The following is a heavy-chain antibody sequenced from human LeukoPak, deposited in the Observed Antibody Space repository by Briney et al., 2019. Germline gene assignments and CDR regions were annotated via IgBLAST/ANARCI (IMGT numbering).Heavy chain of an antibody. D-gene: IGHD3-10*01. J-gene: IGHJ4*02. CDR3: TTEVLLWFGETFDY. V-gene: IGHV3-15*01. CDR1: GFTFSNAW. CDR2: IKSKTDGGTT. Sequence: GGSLRLSCAASGFTFSNAWMSWVRQAPGKGLEWVGRIKSKTDGGTTDYAAPVKGRFTISRDDSKNTLYLQMNSLKTEDTAVYYCTTEVLLWFGETFDYWGQGTLVTVSS.